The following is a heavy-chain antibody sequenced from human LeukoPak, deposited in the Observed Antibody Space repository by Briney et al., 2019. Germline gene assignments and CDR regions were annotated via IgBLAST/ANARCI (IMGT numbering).Heavy chain of an antibody. J-gene: IGHJ1*01. V-gene: IGHV4-38-2*02. CDR3: ARGLDYYGSSAYEVYFQH. CDR1: GYSISNSYY. CDR2: IHHSGIT. Sequence: PSETPSLTCTVSGYSISNSYYWGWIRQPPGKGLEWIGSIHHSGITYYNPSLKSRVTISVDTSKNQFSLKLSSLTAADTAVYYCARGLDYYGSSAYEVYFQHWGQGTLVTVSS. D-gene: IGHD3-22*01.